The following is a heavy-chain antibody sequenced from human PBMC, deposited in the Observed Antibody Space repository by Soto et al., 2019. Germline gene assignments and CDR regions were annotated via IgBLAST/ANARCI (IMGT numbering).Heavy chain of an antibody. Sequence: ASVKVSCKASGYTFTSYGISWVRQAPGQGLEWMGWISAYNGNTNYAQKLQGRVTMTTDTSTSTAYMELRSLRSDDTAVYYCARDRPITMIVVVTTIDIWGQGTMVTVSS. V-gene: IGHV1-18*04. J-gene: IGHJ3*02. D-gene: IGHD3-22*01. CDR1: GYTFTSYG. CDR3: ARDRPITMIVVVTTIDI. CDR2: ISAYNGNT.